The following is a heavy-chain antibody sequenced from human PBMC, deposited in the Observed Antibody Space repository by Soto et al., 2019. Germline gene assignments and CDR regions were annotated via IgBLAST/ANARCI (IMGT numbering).Heavy chain of an antibody. CDR3: ARVPRGVYYGMDV. D-gene: IGHD3-10*01. Sequence: QVQLVQSGAEVKKPGASVKVSCKASGYTFTYYYMHWVRQAPGQRLEWMGWINPNSGTTNYAQKFQGWVTMTRDTSITTVYMEVSRLRSDDTAVYYCARVPRGVYYGMDVWGQGTTVTVSS. V-gene: IGHV1-2*04. CDR1: GYTFTYYY. CDR2: INPNSGTT. J-gene: IGHJ6*02.